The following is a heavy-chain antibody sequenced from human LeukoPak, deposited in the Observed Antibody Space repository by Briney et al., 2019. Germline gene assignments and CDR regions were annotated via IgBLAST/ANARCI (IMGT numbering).Heavy chain of an antibody. CDR1: GFTFSSYA. CDR3: ARRSGYSSSWYGGTFDY. CDR2: ISGSGGST. J-gene: IGHJ4*02. Sequence: PGGSLRLSCAASGFTFSSYAMSWVRQAPGKGLDWVSAISGSGGSTYYADSVKGRFTISRDNSKNTLYLQMNSLRAEDTAVYYCARRSGYSSSWYGGTFDYWGQGTLVTVSS. D-gene: IGHD6-13*01. V-gene: IGHV3-23*01.